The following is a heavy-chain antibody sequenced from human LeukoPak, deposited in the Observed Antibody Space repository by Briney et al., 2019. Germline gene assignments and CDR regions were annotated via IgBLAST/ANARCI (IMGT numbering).Heavy chain of an antibody. Sequence: SQTLSLTCTVSGGSISSGTFYWGWIRQPAGKGLESIGRIYSSGSTNYNPSLKSRVTISIDASKNQFSLKLSSVTAADSAVYYCARDHSTSYYGMDVWGQGTSVIVSS. CDR3: ARDHSTSYYGMDV. CDR1: GGSISSGTFY. V-gene: IGHV4-61*02. J-gene: IGHJ6*02. D-gene: IGHD6-13*01. CDR2: IYSSGST.